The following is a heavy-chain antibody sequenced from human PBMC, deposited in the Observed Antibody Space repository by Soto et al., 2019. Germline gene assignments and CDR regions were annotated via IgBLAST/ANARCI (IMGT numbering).Heavy chain of an antibody. CDR2: IYTSGST. D-gene: IGHD6-19*01. CDR3: ARAPGGWLVFDH. Sequence: PGGSLRLSCAASGFTVSSSYMTWVRQAPGKGLEWVSVIYTSGSTYYADSVKGRFTISRDNSKNTLYLQMNSLRAEDTAVYYCARAPGGWLVFDHWGQGTLVTVSS. V-gene: IGHV3-53*01. J-gene: IGHJ4*02. CDR1: GFTVSSSY.